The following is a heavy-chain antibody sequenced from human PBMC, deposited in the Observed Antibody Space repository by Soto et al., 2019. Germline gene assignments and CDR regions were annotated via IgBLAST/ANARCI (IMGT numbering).Heavy chain of an antibody. V-gene: IGHV1-8*02. D-gene: IGHD5-18*01. CDR3: ARSQRGYCVADS. J-gene: IGHJ4*02. CDR2: MNPNSGNA. CDR1: GYIFTSYD. Sequence: QVQLVQSGAEVKKPGASVKVSCKASGYIFTSYDINWVRQATGQRLEWMGWMNPNSGNAGSVQKFQGRVTMTRNTSIGTAYMELSSLRSEDTAVYYCARSQRGYCVADSWGQGTLVSVSS.